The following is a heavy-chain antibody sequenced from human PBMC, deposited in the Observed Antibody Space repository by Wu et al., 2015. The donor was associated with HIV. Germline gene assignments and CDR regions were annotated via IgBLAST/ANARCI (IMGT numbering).Heavy chain of an antibody. Sequence: QVRLVQSGGEMKKPGASVKVSCQASGYSFRSYGISWVRQAPGQGLEWMGWINAYNGDTNYAQNFQDRVTMTRDITTTTIYLELRSLKSDDTAIYYCTGXYGXYVAVIWGQGTLVSVSS. CDR3: TGXYGXYVAVI. CDR1: GYSFRSYG. D-gene: IGHD4-17*01. J-gene: IGHJ4*02. CDR2: INAYNGDT. V-gene: IGHV1-18*01.